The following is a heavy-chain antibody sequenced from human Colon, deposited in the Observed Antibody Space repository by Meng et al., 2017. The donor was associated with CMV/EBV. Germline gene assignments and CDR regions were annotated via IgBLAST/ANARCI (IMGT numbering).Heavy chain of an antibody. CDR1: GYTFSNYF. CDR2: MHHGSGSA. CDR3: ARDTNS. V-gene: IGHV1-46*01. J-gene: IGHJ4*02. D-gene: IGHD1-1*01. Sequence: ASVKVSCKASGYTFSNYFIHWVRQAPGQGLEWMGLMHHGSGSANYAPQFQGRVTMTRDTSTTTAFLELTSLRSDDTAIYYCARDTNSWGQGTLVTVSS.